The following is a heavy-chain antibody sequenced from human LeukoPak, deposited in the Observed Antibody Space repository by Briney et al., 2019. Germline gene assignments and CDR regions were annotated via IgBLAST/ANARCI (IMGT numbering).Heavy chain of an antibody. CDR3: GAGVYFFDY. J-gene: IGHJ4*02. CDR1: GFTFRNYG. D-gene: IGHD6-19*01. Sequence: GGSLRLSCAASGFTFRNYGMHWVRQAPDKGLEWVAVIWYDENNKSYADSVKGRFTISRDNSKNTLYLQMDSLSPEDTAVYYCGAGVYFFDYWGQGTLVTVSS. CDR2: IWYDENNK. V-gene: IGHV3-33*01.